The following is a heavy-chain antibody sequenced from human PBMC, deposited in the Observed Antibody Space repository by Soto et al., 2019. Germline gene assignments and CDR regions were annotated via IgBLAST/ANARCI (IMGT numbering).Heavy chain of an antibody. V-gene: IGHV1-18*01. J-gene: IGHJ2*01. Sequence: ASVKVSCKASGYMFITYGFNWVRQAPGQGLEWMGWMSTSNGDTKTAQKFKGRLTMTSEMSTDTVSMELTNLRSDDTAVYYCARARYFAKVHRQWWYFDLWGRGTRVTVSS. D-gene: IGHD6-19*01. CDR2: MSTSNGDT. CDR3: ARARYFAKVHRQWWYFDL. CDR1: GYMFITYG.